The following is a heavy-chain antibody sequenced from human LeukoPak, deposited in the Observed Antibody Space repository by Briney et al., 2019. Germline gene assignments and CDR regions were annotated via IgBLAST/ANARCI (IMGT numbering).Heavy chain of an antibody. J-gene: IGHJ4*02. CDR3: ARGSMADIVGATTLDY. D-gene: IGHD1-26*01. CDR1: GGSISSSSYY. Sequence: SETLSLTCTVSGGSISSSSYYWTWIRQPPGKGLEWIGYIYYSGSTNYNPSLKSRVTISVDTSKNQFSLKLTSVTAADTAVYYCARGSMADIVGATTLDYWGQGTLVTVSS. V-gene: IGHV4-61*01. CDR2: IYYSGST.